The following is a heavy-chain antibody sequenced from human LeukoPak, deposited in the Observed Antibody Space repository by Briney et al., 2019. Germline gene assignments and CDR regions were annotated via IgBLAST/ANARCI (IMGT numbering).Heavy chain of an antibody. D-gene: IGHD6-6*01. CDR2: IYYSGST. CDR3: ARIYSSSYCYYYYYMDV. CDR1: GGSISSSSYY. J-gene: IGHJ6*03. V-gene: IGHV4-39*07. Sequence: SETLSLTCTVSGGSISSSSYYWGWIRQPPGKGLEWIGSIYYSGSTYYNPSLKSRVTISVDTSKNQFSLKLSSVTAADTAVYYCARIYSSSYCYYYYYMDVWGKGTTVTVSS.